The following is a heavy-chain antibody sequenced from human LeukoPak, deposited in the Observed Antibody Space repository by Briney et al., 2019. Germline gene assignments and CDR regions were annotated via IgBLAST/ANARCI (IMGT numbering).Heavy chain of an antibody. CDR3: AKHVLVSETSGYVTDKYYMDV. D-gene: IGHD5-12*01. CDR1: GFTFRTYE. V-gene: IGHV3-23*01. J-gene: IGHJ6*03. CDR2: ISGSGGST. Sequence: QPGGSLRLSCGASGFTFRTYEMIWVRQAPGKGLEWVSAISGSGGSTYYADSVKGRFTISRDNSKNTLYLQMNSLRAEDTAVYYCAKHVLVSETSGYVTDKYYMDVWGKGTTVTVSS.